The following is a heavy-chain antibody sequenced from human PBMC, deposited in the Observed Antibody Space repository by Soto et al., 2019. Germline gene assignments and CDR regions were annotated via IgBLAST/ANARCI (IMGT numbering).Heavy chain of an antibody. CDR3: ARDLGYCRSGAGYREGVVP. CDR2: VRGDNGHT. Sequence: QVQLVQSGAEVKKPGASVKVSCKASGYTFTTHGISWVRQVPGQGLEWMGWVRGDNGHTNYALSLQGRVTKTTDTSTNAAYMELTSLRSDDTAVYYCARDLGYCRSGAGYREGVVPWGKGTVLTVTS. D-gene: IGHD2-2*01. J-gene: IGHJ5*02. V-gene: IGHV1-18*01. CDR1: GYTFTTHG.